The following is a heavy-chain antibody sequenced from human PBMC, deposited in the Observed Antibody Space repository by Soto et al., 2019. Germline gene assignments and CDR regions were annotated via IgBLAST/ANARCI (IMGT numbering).Heavy chain of an antibody. J-gene: IGHJ5*02. D-gene: IGHD6-13*01. CDR1: GASMNSYH. V-gene: IGHV4-4*07. Sequence: QVQLQASGPGLVKPSETLSLTCTVSGASMNSYHWSWIRQPAGKGLEWIGHIHSSGSTNYNPSLKSRVTMSVDTSRNQFALRLMSLTAAYTAVYYCARDQGVAATGITWFDPWGQGALVTVS. CDR3: ARDQGVAATGITWFDP. CDR2: IHSSGST.